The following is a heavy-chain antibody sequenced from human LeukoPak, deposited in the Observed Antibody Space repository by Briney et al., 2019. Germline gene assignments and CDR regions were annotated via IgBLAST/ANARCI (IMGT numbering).Heavy chain of an antibody. D-gene: IGHD4-17*01. V-gene: IGHV4-4*02. CDR3: ARLTTVYWFDP. CDR2: IYHSGST. CDR1: GFTFSSYEM. Sequence: GSLRLSRAASGFTFSSYEMNWVRQAPGKGLEWIGEIYHSGSTNYNPSLKSRVTISVDKSKNQFSLKLSSVTAADTAVYYCARLTTVYWFDPWGQGTLVTVSS. J-gene: IGHJ5*02.